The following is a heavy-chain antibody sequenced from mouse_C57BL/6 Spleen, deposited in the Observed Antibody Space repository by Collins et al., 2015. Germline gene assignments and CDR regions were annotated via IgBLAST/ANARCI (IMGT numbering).Heavy chain of an antibody. Sequence: QVQLQQPGTELVKPGASVKLSCKASGYTFTSYWMHWVKQRPGQGLEWIGNINPSNGGTNYNEKFKGKGTLTADKSSSTTYMQLNSLTSEGSAVYFCARYGYYGYFDVWGTGTTVTVSS. J-gene: IGHJ1*03. CDR1: GYTFTSYW. CDR3: ARYGYYGYFDV. V-gene: IGHV1-53*01. D-gene: IGHD2-2*01. CDR2: INPSNGGT.